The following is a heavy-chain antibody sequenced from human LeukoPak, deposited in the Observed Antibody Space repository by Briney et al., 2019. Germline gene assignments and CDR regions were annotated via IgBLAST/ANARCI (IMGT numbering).Heavy chain of an antibody. CDR1: GGSIGSYY. J-gene: IGHJ3*02. Sequence: SETLSLTCTVSGGSIGSYYWSWIRQPPGKGLEWIGYIHHTGSASYNPSLKGRLTMSVDTSKNQFSLKLSSVTAADTAVYYCARTWYYDILTGPDAFDIWGQGTMVTVSS. D-gene: IGHD3-9*01. CDR3: ARTWYYDILTGPDAFDI. CDR2: IHHTGSA. V-gene: IGHV4-59*01.